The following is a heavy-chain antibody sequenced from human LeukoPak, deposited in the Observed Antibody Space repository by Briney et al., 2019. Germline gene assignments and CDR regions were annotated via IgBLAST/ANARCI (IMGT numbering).Heavy chain of an antibody. Sequence: GSLRLSCAASGFTFSSYEMNWVRQAPGEGPEWLGSVSHNGATYYNPSLKSRVTISLDLSKNQFTLTVTSVTVADTALYFCASRNVVSPTAVETWFDSWGQGTLITVSS. V-gene: IGHV4-38-2*01. J-gene: IGHJ5*01. CDR2: VSHNGAT. D-gene: IGHD1-14*01. CDR1: GFTFSSYE. CDR3: ASRNVVSPTAVETWFDS.